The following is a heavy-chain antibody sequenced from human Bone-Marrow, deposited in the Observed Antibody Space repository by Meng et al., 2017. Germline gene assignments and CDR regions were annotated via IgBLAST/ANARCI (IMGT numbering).Heavy chain of an antibody. Sequence: ASVKVSCKVSGYTLTELSMHWVRQAPGKGLEWMGGFDPEDGETMYAQKFQGRVTMTEDTSTDTAYMELSSLRSEDTAVYYCATRILSNYYGSGSYYSEYWSKGTLVTVSS. CDR1: GYTLTELS. J-gene: IGHJ4*02. D-gene: IGHD3-10*01. CDR2: FDPEDGET. V-gene: IGHV1-24*01. CDR3: ATRILSNYYGSGSYYSEY.